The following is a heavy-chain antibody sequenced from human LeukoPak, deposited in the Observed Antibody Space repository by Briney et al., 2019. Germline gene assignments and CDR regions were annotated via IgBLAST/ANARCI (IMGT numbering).Heavy chain of an antibody. CDR2: INHSGST. CDR1: GGSFSGFY. V-gene: IGHV4-34*01. CDR3: AVVGVGLNWFDP. Sequence: PSETLSLTCAVYGGSFSGFYWSWIRQPPGKGLEWIGEINHSGSTNYNPSLKSRVTILVDTSKNQFSLRLSSETAADTAEYYCAVVGVGLNWFDPWGQGTLVTVSS. D-gene: IGHD2-2*03. J-gene: IGHJ5*02.